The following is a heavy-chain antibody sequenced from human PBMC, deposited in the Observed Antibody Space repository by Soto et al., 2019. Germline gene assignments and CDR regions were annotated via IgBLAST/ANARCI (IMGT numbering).Heavy chain of an antibody. CDR2: ISAYNGNT. D-gene: IGHD2-15*01. V-gene: IGHV1-18*01. Sequence: ASMKDSCKPSVYTFTSSGTIWVRQAPVQGLERMGWISAYNGNTNYAQKLQGRVTMTTDTSTSTAYMELRSLRSDDTAVYYCAREEVRYCSGGSCYSDYYYYGMDVWGQGPTVTVSS. J-gene: IGHJ6*02. CDR3: AREEVRYCSGGSCYSDYYYYGMDV. CDR1: VYTFTSSG.